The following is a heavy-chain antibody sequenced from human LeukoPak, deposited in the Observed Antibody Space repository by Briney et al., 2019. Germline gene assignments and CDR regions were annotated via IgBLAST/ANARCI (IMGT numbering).Heavy chain of an antibody. CDR3: AKDLGQYYYGSGSSFYYYGMDV. D-gene: IGHD3-10*01. CDR2: ISYDGSNK. Sequence: GGSLRLSCAASGFTFSSYWMHWVRQAPGKGLEWVAVISYDGSNKYYADSVKGRFTIPRDNSKNTLYLQMNSLRAEDTAVYYCAKDLGQYYYGSGSSFYYYGMDVWGQGTTVTVSS. CDR1: GFTFSSYW. V-gene: IGHV3-30*18. J-gene: IGHJ6*02.